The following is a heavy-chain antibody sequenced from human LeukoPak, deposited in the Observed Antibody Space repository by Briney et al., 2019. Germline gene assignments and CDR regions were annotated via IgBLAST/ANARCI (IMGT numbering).Heavy chain of an antibody. J-gene: IGHJ4*02. V-gene: IGHV3-48*03. Sequence: QPGGSLRLSCAASGFTFSSYEMNWVRQAPGKGLEWVSYISSSGSTIYYADSVKGRFTISRDNAKNSLYLQMNSLRAEDTAVYYCAREPVYCGGDCYFDYWGQGTLVIVSS. D-gene: IGHD2-21*02. CDR3: AREPVYCGGDCYFDY. CDR2: ISSSGSTI. CDR1: GFTFSSYE.